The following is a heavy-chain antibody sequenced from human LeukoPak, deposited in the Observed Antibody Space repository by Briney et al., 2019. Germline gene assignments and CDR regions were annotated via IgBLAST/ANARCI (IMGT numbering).Heavy chain of an antibody. CDR2: IYHSGST. D-gene: IGHD1-20*01. CDR1: GYSISSGYY. CDR3: ARRKLGRYNWNDNWFDP. V-gene: IGHV4-38-2*02. J-gene: IGHJ5*02. Sequence: SETLSLTCTVSGYSISSGYYWGWIRQPPGKGLEWIGSIYHSGSTYYNPSLKSRVTISVDTSKNQFSLKLSSVTAADTAVYYCARRKLGRYNWNDNWFDPWGQGTLVTVSS.